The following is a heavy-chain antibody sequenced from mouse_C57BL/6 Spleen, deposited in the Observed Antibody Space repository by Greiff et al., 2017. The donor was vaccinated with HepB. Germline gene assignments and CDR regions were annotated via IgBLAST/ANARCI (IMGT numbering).Heavy chain of an antibody. V-gene: IGHV5-4*03. CDR3: ARDDSYNAMNY. J-gene: IGHJ4*01. D-gene: IGHD2-4*01. CDR2: ISDGGSYT. CDR1: GFTFSSYA. Sequence: EVKLEESGGGLVKPGGSLKLSCAASGFTFSSYAMSWVRQTPEKRLEWVATISDGGSYTDYPDNVKGRFTISRDNAKNHLYLQMSHLKSEDTAMYYCARDDSYNAMNYWGQGTSVTVSS.